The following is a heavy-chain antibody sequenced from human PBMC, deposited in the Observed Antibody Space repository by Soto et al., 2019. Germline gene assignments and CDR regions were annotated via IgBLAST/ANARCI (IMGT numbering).Heavy chain of an antibody. J-gene: IGHJ6*02. CDR1: GGSFRGYY. CDR3: ARCYGSSSWYFYGMDV. CDR2: INHSGST. Sequence: SETLSLTCAVYGGSFRGYYWSWIRQPPGKGLEWIGEINHSGSTNYNPSLKSRVTISVDTSKNQFSLKLSSVTAADTAVYYCARCYGSSSWYFYGMDVWGQGTTVTVSS. V-gene: IGHV4-34*01. D-gene: IGHD6-13*01.